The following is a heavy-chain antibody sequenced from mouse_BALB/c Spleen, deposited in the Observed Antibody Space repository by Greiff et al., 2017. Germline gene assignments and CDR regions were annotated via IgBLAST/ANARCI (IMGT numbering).Heavy chain of an antibody. CDR3: ARNYYGKGYYFDY. D-gene: IGHD1-1*01. CDR1: GFSLTSYG. CDR2: IWSGGST. Sequence: VKLQESGPGLVQPSQSLSITCTVSGFSLTSYGVHWVRQSPGKGLEWLGVIWSGGSTDYNAAFISRLSISKDNSKSQVFFKMNSLQANDTAIYYCARNYYGKGYYFDYWGQGTTLTVSS. J-gene: IGHJ2*01. V-gene: IGHV2-2*02.